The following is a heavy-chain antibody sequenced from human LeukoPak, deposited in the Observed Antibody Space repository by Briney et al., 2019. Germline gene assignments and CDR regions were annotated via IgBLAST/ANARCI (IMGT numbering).Heavy chain of an antibody. D-gene: IGHD3-3*01. CDR1: GFTFSSYA. CDR3: ARDLNDFWSGHNWFDP. J-gene: IGHJ5*02. Sequence: PGGSLRLSCAASGFTFSSYAMSWVRQAPGKGLEWVSYISSSSSTIYYADSVKGRFTISRDNAKNSLYLQMNSLRAEDTAVYYCARDLNDFWSGHNWFDPWGQGTLVTVSS. CDR2: ISSSSSTI. V-gene: IGHV3-48*01.